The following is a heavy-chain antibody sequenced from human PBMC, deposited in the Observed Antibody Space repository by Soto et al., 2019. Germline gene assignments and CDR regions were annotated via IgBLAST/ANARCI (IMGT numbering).Heavy chain of an antibody. CDR2: INPNSGGT. CDR1: GYTFTGYY. V-gene: IGHV1-2*02. D-gene: IGHD3-22*01. CDR3: ARDYYYDSSGNCYFDY. Sequence: ASVKVSCKASGYTFTGYYMHWVRQAPGQGLEWMGWINPNSGGTNYAQKFQGRVTMTRDTSISTAYMELSRLRSDDTAVYYCARDYYYDSSGNCYFDYWGQGTLVTVSS. J-gene: IGHJ4*02.